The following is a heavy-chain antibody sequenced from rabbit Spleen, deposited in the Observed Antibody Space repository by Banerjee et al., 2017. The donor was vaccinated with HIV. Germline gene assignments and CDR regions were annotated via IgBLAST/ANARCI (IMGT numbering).Heavy chain of an antibody. CDR2: IYTGNSKT. V-gene: IGHV1S40*01. CDR1: GFSFSSGYD. D-gene: IGHD7-1*01. CDR3: GRSYLGKAITSLNL. J-gene: IGHJ4*01. Sequence: QQLVESGGGLVKPGTSLTLTCKASGFSFSSGYDMCWVRQAPGKGLEWIACIYTGNSKTYYASWAKGRFTISKTSSTTVTLQMTSLTAADTATYFCGRSYLGKAITSLNLWGQGTLVTVS.